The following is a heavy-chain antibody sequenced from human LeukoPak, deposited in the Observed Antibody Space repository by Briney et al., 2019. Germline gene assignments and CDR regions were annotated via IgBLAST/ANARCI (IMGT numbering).Heavy chain of an antibody. J-gene: IGHJ4*02. V-gene: IGHV1-2*02. Sequence: GASVTVSCKASGYTFTCYYMHWVRQAPGQGLEGMGWINPNSGGTNYAQKFQGRVTMTRDTSISTAYMELSRLRSDDTAVYYCARSIGQNPYYDFWSGYYTSYFDYWGQGTLVTVSS. CDR2: INPNSGGT. CDR1: GYTFTCYY. D-gene: IGHD3-3*01. CDR3: ARSIGQNPYYDFWSGYYTSYFDY.